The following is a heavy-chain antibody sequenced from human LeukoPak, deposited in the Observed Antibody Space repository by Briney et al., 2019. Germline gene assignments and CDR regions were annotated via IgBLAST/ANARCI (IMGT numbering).Heavy chain of an antibody. V-gene: IGHV1-46*01. CDR1: GYTFTGYY. CDR3: ARGGGQYSSGWAPHDY. D-gene: IGHD6-19*01. Sequence: ASVKVSCKASGYTFTGYYMHWVRQAPGQGLEWMGIINPSGGSTSYAQKFQGRVTMTRDTSTSTVYMELSSLRSEDTAVYYCARGGGQYSSGWAPHDYWGQGTLVTVSS. J-gene: IGHJ4*02. CDR2: INPSGGST.